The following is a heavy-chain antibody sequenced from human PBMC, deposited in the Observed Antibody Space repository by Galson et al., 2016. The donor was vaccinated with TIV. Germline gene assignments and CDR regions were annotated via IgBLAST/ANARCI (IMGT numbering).Heavy chain of an antibody. CDR2: IIPIIGMT. CDR3: ARAGVGAARDGGDY. V-gene: IGHV1-69*02. Sequence: SVKVSCKASGSIFSTYTIFWVRQAPGRGLEWMGRIIPIIGMTNYAQKFQGRVTITADTSTNTAYMELGSLRSEDTAIYYCARAGVGAARDGGDYWGQGTLVTVSS. CDR1: GSIFSTYT. J-gene: IGHJ4*02. D-gene: IGHD6-6*01.